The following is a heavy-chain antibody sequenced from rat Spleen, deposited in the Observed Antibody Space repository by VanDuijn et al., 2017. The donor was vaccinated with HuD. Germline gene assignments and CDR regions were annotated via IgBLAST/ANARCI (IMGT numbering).Heavy chain of an antibody. Sequence: EVQLVESGGGLVQPGRSLKLSCAASGFTFSDYAMNWIRQAPTKGLEWVASISPTGGSTSHRDSVKGRFTISRDNAESTLYLQMDRLRSEDTATYYCARVGTRVSRFAYWGQGTLVTVSS. CDR3: ARVGTRVSRFAY. V-gene: IGHV5-19*01. CDR1: GFTFSDYA. D-gene: IGHD1-4*01. CDR2: ISPTGGST. J-gene: IGHJ3*01.